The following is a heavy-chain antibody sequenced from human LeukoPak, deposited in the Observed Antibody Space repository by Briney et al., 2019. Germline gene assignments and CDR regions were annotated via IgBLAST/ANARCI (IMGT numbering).Heavy chain of an antibody. J-gene: IGHJ4*02. CDR3: ARFSSGWYVGDY. CDR1: GFTFSSYS. V-gene: IGHV3-21*01. D-gene: IGHD6-19*01. Sequence: GGSLRLSCAASGFTFSSYSMNWVRQAPGKGLEWVSSICSSSYIYYADSVKGRFTISRDNAKNSLYLQMNSLRAEDTAVYYCARFSSGWYVGDYWGQGTLVTVSS. CDR2: ICSSSYI.